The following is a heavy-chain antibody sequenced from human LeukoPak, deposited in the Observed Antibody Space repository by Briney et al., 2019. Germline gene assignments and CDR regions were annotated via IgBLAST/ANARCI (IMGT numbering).Heavy chain of an antibody. J-gene: IGHJ4*02. D-gene: IGHD3-22*01. CDR1: GGSISSSSYY. CDR2: IYYSGST. V-gene: IGHV4-39*07. Sequence: SETLSLTCTVSGGSISSSSYYWGWIRQPPGKGLEWIGGIYYSGSTYYNPSLKSRVTISVDTSKNQFSLKLSSVTAADTAVYYCARGRWGMIVVVLDYWGQGTLVTVSS. CDR3: ARGRWGMIVVVLDY.